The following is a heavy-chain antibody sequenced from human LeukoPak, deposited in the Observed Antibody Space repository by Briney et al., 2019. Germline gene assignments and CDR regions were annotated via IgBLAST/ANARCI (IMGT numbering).Heavy chain of an antibody. CDR1: GLTFSTYA. Sequence: GGSLRLSCAASGLTFSTYAMTWVRQAPGKGLEWVSTLSDSGGSTYYADSVKGRYTISRDNSKNTLYLEVNSLRAEDTAVYYCAKGPPPSQFYYYLDVWGKGTTVTVSS. J-gene: IGHJ6*03. CDR3: AKGPPPSQFYYYLDV. CDR2: LSDSGGST. V-gene: IGHV3-23*01.